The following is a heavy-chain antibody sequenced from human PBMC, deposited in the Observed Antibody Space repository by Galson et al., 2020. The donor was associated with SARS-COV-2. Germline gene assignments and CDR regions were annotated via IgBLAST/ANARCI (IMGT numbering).Heavy chain of an antibody. CDR1: GFTFSSYG. CDR2: IWYDGSNK. CDR3: ASQTAITGDGMDV. Sequence: TGGSLRLSCAASGFTFSSYGMHWVRQAPGKGLEWVAVIWYDGSNKYYADSVKGRFTISRDNSKNTLYLQMNSLRAEDTAVYYCASQTAITGDGMDVWGQGTTVTVSS. J-gene: IGHJ6*02. V-gene: IGHV3-33*01. D-gene: IGHD3-3*01.